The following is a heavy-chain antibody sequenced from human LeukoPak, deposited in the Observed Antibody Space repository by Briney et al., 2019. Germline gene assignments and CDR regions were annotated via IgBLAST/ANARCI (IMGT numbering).Heavy chain of an antibody. Sequence: VASVKVSCKASGYTFTGYYIHLLRQAPGQGLEWMAWIDPNSGGTNYAHKFKGRVTMTRDTSISTAYMEVSSLRSDDTAVYYCARELIDFHDHTNKGFFDSWGQGTLVTVSS. CDR2: IDPNSGGT. CDR1: GYTFTGYY. CDR3: ARELIDFHDHTNKGFFDS. D-gene: IGHD3/OR15-3a*01. V-gene: IGHV1-2*02. J-gene: IGHJ4*02.